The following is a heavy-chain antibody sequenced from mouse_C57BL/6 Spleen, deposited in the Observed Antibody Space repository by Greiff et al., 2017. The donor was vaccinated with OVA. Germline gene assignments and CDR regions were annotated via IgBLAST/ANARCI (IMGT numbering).Heavy chain of an antibody. CDR3: ARSLRGYFDV. J-gene: IGHJ1*03. CDR2: IYPGDGDT. Sequence: QVQLQQSGPELVKPGASVKISCKASGYAFSSSWMNWVKQRPGKGLEWIGRIYPGDGDTNYNGKFKGKATLTADKSSSTAYMQLSSLTSEDSAVYFCARSLRGYFDVWGTGTTVTVSS. D-gene: IGHD1-1*01. V-gene: IGHV1-82*01. CDR1: GYAFSSSW.